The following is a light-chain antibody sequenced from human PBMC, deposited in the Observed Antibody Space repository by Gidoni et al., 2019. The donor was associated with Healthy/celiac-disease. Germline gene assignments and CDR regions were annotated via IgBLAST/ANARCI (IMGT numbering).Light chain of an antibody. CDR3: QQSYSTPPWT. Sequence: DIQMTQSQSSLSASVGDRVTITCRASQSISSYFNWYQQKPGKAPKLLIYASSSLQSGVPSRFSGSGSGTDFTLTISSLQPEDFATYYCQQSYSTPPWTFGQGTKVEIK. V-gene: IGKV1-39*01. J-gene: IGKJ1*01. CDR2: ASS. CDR1: QSISSY.